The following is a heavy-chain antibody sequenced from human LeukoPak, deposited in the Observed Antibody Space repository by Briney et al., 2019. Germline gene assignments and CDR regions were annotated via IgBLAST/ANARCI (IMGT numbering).Heavy chain of an antibody. CDR1: GASISSNY. CDR2: IYYTGGT. Sequence: PSETLSLTCTVSGASISSNYWTWIRQPPGKGLEYIGYIYYTGGTNYNPSLKSRVTISVDTSKNQFSLKLSSVTAADTAVYFCAKYGGSGWVIDYGGRGTLVTVSS. D-gene: IGHD6-19*01. CDR3: AKYGGSGWVIDY. V-gene: IGHV4-59*08. J-gene: IGHJ4*02.